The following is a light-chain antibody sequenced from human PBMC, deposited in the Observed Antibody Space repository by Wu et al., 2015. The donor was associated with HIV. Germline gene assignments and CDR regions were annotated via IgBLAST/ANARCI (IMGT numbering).Light chain of an antibody. CDR2: GAS. V-gene: IGKV3-20*01. Sequence: EIVLTQSPGTLSLSPGERATLSCRVGQSISSGYLAWYQQKPGQAPRLLIYGASSRATGIPDRFSGTGFGTDFTLTISRLEPEDFTVYYCQHYDNSPQVTFGGGTKVEIK. CDR3: QHYDNSPQVT. CDR1: QSISSGY. J-gene: IGKJ4*01.